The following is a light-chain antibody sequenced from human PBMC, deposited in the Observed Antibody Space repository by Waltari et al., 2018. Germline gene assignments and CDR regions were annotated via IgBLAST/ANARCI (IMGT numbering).Light chain of an antibody. CDR3: QQYYSTPRT. J-gene: IGKJ2*01. CDR1: QSVLYSSNNKNY. Sequence: DIVMTQSPDSLAVSLGERATINCKSSQSVLYSSNNKNYLAWYQQKPGQPPKLLIYWASTRESGVPDRFSGSGSGTDFTLTISSLQAEDVAVYYCQQYYSTPRTFGQGTKPEIK. V-gene: IGKV4-1*01. CDR2: WAS.